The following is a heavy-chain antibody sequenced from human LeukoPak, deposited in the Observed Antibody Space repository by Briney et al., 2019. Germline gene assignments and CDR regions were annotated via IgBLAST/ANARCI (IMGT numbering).Heavy chain of an antibody. D-gene: IGHD2-2*02. V-gene: IGHV1-2*02. CDR3: ARDRDGGYCSSTSCNNLPVYDP. CDR2: INPNSGGT. CDR1: GYTFTSYG. Sequence: ASVKVSCKASGYTFTSYGISWVRQAPGQGLEWMGWINPNSGGTNYAQKFQGRVTMTRDTSISTAYMELSRLRSDDTAVYYCARDRDGGYCSSTSCNNLPVYDPWGQGTLVTVSS. J-gene: IGHJ5*02.